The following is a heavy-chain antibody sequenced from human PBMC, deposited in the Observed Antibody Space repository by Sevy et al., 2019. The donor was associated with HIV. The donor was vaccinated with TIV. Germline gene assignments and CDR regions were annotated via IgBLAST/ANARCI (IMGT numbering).Heavy chain of an antibody. D-gene: IGHD3-10*01. CDR2: ITSSSNTI. J-gene: IGHJ5*02. V-gene: IGHV3-48*02. CDR3: ARDRGRGEVALDL. CDR1: GFRFRDYR. Sequence: GGSLRLSCAASGFRFRDYRMNWVRQAPGKGLEWVSYITSSSNTINYADSVKGRFTISRDNGRNSLYLKINSLRHEDTAVYYCARDRGRGEVALDLWGQGTLVTVSS.